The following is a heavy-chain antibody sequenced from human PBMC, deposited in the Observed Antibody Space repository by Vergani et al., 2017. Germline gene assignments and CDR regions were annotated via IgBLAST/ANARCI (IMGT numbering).Heavy chain of an antibody. CDR2: IDHTGRP. J-gene: IGHJ6*03. Sequence: QVQLQQWGGGLLKPSETLSLTCVVNGGSFTSYDWTWIRQSPGEGLEWVGDIDHTGRPDYNPSLKSRLTMSVDKSRNQFSLTLNSVTATDTAIYFCARVNTETDGHLDYYYYVDVWGQGTAVTVS. D-gene: IGHD4-11*01. CDR3: ARVNTETDGHLDYYYYVDV. V-gene: IGHV4-34*01. CDR1: GGSFTSYD.